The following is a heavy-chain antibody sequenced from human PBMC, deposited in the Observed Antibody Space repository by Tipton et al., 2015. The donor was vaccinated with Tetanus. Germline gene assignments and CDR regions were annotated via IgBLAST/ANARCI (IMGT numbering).Heavy chain of an antibody. D-gene: IGHD3-16*01. V-gene: IGHV3-33*01. J-gene: IGHJ4*02. CDR2: IWNDGTTK. CDR3: AREEGGPPLDYFDS. Sequence: RSLRLSCAASGFTFRSYGMHWVRQAPGTGLEWVAVIWNDGTTKYYGDSVKGRFSISRDNSQNTLYLQMSSLKVEDTAVYYCAREEGGPPLDYFDSGAREPWSSSPQ. CDR1: GFTFRSYG.